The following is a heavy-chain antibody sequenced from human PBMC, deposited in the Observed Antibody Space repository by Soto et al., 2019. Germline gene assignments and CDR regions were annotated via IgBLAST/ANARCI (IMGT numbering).Heavy chain of an antibody. CDR1: GNSGSSLSAA. V-gene: IGHV6-1*01. CDR3: AREVVVAANEYYGMDV. Sequence: SQSLSLTCAISGNSGSSLSAACEWFRQSPSRGLEWLGRTYYRSKWYNDYAVSVKSRITINPDTSKNQFSLQLNSVTPEDTAVYYCAREVVVAANEYYGMDVWGQGTTVTVSS. J-gene: IGHJ6*02. CDR2: TYYRSKWYN. D-gene: IGHD2-15*01.